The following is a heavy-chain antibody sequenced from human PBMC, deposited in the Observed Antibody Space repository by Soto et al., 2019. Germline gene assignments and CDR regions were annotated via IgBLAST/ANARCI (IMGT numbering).Heavy chain of an antibody. D-gene: IGHD2-15*01. CDR3: AREGKDIVVVVAATPWFDP. CDR1: GGSFSGYY. CDR2: INHSGST. J-gene: IGHJ5*02. V-gene: IGHV4-34*01. Sequence: TSETLSLTCAVYGGSFSGYYWSWIRQPPGKGLEWIGEINHSGSTDYNPSLKSRVTISVDTSKNQFSLKLSSVTAADTAVYYCAREGKDIVVVVAATPWFDPWGQGTLVTVSS.